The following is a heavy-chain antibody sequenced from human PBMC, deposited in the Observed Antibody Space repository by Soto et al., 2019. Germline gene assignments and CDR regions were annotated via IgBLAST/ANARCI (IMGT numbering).Heavy chain of an antibody. Sequence: PSENLSLTCTVSGGSISSGGYYWSWIRQNPGKGQEWIGYIYYSGSTYYNPSLKSQVTISVDTSKNQFSLKLSSVTAADTAVYYCARCVVVVVAATDYYYYMGVWGKGTTVTVSS. CDR1: GGSISSGGYY. V-gene: IGHV4-31*01. J-gene: IGHJ6*03. CDR2: IYYSGST. D-gene: IGHD2-15*01. CDR3: ARCVVVVVAATDYYYYMGV.